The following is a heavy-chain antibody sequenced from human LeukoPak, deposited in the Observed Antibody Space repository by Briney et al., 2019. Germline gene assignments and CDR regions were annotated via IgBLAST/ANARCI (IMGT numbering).Heavy chain of an antibody. V-gene: IGHV4-39*07. CDR2: IYYSGST. CDR1: GGSISSSSYY. Sequence: PSETLSLTCTVSGGSISSSSYYWGWIRQPPGEGLEWIGSIYYSGSTYYNPSLKSRVTISVDTSKNQFSLKLSSVTAADTAVYYCAISFIAARHFDYWGQGTLVTVSS. J-gene: IGHJ4*02. CDR3: AISFIAARHFDY. D-gene: IGHD6-6*01.